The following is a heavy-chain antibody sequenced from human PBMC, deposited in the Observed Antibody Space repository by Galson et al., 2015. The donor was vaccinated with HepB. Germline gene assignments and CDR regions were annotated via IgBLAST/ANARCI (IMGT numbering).Heavy chain of an antibody. D-gene: IGHD5-12*01. Sequence: SLRLSCAASGFTFSSFGMHWVRQAPGKGLEWVAVIWYDGSKQYYADSVKGRVTISRDNSNNTLYLQMDSLSAEDTAIYYCARGDRLSNYFDYWGRGTLVTVSS. J-gene: IGHJ4*02. CDR2: IWYDGSKQ. CDR1: GFTFSSFG. V-gene: IGHV3-33*01. CDR3: ARGDRLSNYFDY.